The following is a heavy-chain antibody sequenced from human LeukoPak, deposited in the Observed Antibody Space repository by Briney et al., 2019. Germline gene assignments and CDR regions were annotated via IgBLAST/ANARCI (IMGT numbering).Heavy chain of an antibody. CDR1: GGTFSSYA. V-gene: IGHV1-8*02. Sequence: ASVKVSCKASGGTFSSYAISWVRQAPGQGLEWMGWMNPNSGNTGYAQKFQGRVTMTRNTSISTAYMELSSLRSEDTAVYYCARDFLYYDILTGYLNWFDPWGQGTLVTVSS. CDR2: MNPNSGNT. CDR3: ARDFLYYDILTGYLNWFDP. D-gene: IGHD3-9*01. J-gene: IGHJ5*02.